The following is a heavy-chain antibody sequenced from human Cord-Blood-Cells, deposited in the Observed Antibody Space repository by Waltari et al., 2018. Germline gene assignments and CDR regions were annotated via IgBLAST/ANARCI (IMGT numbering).Heavy chain of an antibody. CDR2: IYDSRIT. J-gene: IGHJ4*02. CDR3: ARDTYSSSWYFDY. Sequence: QVQLQESGPGLVKPSETLSLTCAVSGYSISRGYYWGWIRRPPGKGLEWIGSIYDSRITYYSPSAKRRVTISVDTSKNKVSLKLSSVTDADTAVYYCARDTYSSSWYFDYWGQGTLVTVSS. CDR1: GYSISRGYY. D-gene: IGHD6-13*01. V-gene: IGHV4-38-2*01.